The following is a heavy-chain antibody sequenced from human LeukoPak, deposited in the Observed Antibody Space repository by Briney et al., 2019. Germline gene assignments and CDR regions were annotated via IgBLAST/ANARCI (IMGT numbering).Heavy chain of an antibody. CDR2: INSDGSST. Sequence: GGSLRLSCAASGFTFSRYWMHWVRQAPGKGLVWVSRINSDGSSTSYADSVKGRFTISRDNAKNTLYLQMNSLRAEDTAVYYCARALRFLEDDYWGQGTLVTVSS. CDR1: GFTFSRYW. CDR3: ARALRFLEDDY. V-gene: IGHV3-74*01. D-gene: IGHD3-3*01. J-gene: IGHJ4*02.